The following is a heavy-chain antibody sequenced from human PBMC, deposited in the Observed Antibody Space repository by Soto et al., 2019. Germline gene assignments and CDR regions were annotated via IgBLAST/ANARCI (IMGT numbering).Heavy chain of an antibody. Sequence: SDTLSLTCAVSGDSISNNNRWNWVRQPPGKGLQWVGEIYHSGTTNYNPSLKSRVTISVDKSNNQVSLKLSSVTAADTAVYYCARRRITTFGVVITGYGMDVWGQGTTVTVSS. CDR3: ARRRITTFGVVITGYGMDV. D-gene: IGHD3-3*01. J-gene: IGHJ6*02. V-gene: IGHV4-4*02. CDR1: GDSISNNNR. CDR2: IYHSGTT.